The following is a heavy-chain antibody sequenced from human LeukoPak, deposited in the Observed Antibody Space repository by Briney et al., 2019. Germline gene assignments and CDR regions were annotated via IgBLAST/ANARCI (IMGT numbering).Heavy chain of an antibody. J-gene: IGHJ5*02. CDR3: ARXXYCSSTSCPNTNWFDP. CDR2: IIPIFGTA. CDR1: GGTFSSYA. Sequence: SVKVSCKASGGTFSSYAISWVRQAPGQGLEWMGGIIPIFGTANYAQKFQGRVTITTDESTSTAYMELSSLRSEDTAVYYCARXXYCSSTSCPNTNWFDPWGQGTLVTVSS. V-gene: IGHV1-69*05. D-gene: IGHD2-2*01.